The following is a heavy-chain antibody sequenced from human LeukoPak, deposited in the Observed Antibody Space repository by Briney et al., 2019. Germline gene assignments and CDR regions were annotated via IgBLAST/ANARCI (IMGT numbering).Heavy chain of an antibody. CDR2: INHSGST. CDR1: GGSFSGYY. J-gene: IGHJ5*02. Sequence: PSETLSLTCAVYGGSFSGYYWSWIRQPPGKGLEWIGEINHSGSTNYNPSLKSRVSISVDTSKNQFSLKLSSVTAADTAVYYCARVRGPTRSWGQGTLVTVSS. CDR3: ARVRGPTRS. D-gene: IGHD2-15*01. V-gene: IGHV4-34*01.